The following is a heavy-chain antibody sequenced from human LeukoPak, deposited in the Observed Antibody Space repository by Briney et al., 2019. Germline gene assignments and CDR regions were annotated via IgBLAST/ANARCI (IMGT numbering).Heavy chain of an antibody. D-gene: IGHD3-22*01. CDR3: ARELPGDYYDSSGYSFYDAFDI. Sequence: SSETLSLTCTVSGGSISSYYWSWIRQPAGKGLECIGHIYTSGSANYNTSLKRRVTMPVDTSKKHFSLKMSPVTAADRAVYYCARELPGDYYDSSGYSFYDAFDIWGQGTMVTVSS. V-gene: IGHV4-4*07. CDR1: GGSISSYY. CDR2: IYTSGSA. J-gene: IGHJ3*02.